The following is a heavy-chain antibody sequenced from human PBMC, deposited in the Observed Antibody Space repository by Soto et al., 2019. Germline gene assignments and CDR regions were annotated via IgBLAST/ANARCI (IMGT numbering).Heavy chain of an antibody. D-gene: IGHD3-10*01. V-gene: IGHV4-34*02. CDR3: AIGLRASYGVRLSYYYYGMDV. CDR2: ISQSWST. J-gene: IGHJ6*02. CDR1: GGSFSDYY. Sequence: QVPLQQWGAGLLKPSETLSLTCAVYGGSFSDYYWGWFRQPPGKGLECIGEISQSWSTNYDPSLKSRVTISLDTSKNQFSLKLSVVTAAAKAMYYCAIGLRASYGVRLSYYYYGMDVWGQGTTVTVSS.